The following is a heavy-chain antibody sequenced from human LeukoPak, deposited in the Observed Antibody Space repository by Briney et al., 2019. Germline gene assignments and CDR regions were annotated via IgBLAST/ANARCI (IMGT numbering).Heavy chain of an antibody. CDR2: IGTAGDT. CDR3: AREELRELAPGAFDI. V-gene: IGHV3-13*01. D-gene: IGHD4-23*01. Sequence: PGGSLRLSCAASGFTFSSYDMHWVRQATGKGLEWVSAIGTAGDTYYPGSVKGRFTISRENAKNSLYLQMNSLRAGDTAVYYCAREELRELAPGAFDIWGQGTMVTVSS. CDR1: GFTFSSYD. J-gene: IGHJ3*02.